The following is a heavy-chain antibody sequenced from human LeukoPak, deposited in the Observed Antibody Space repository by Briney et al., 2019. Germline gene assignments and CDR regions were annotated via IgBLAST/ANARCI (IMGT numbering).Heavy chain of an antibody. Sequence: SETLSLTCAVYGGSFSGYYWSWIRQPPGKGLEWIGEINHSGSTNYNPSLKSRVNISVDTSKNQFSLKLSSVTAADTAVYYCARGLLIYCSSTSCYKGPAAFDIWGQGTMVTVSS. V-gene: IGHV4-34*01. CDR2: INHSGST. CDR1: GGSFSGYY. J-gene: IGHJ3*02. D-gene: IGHD2-2*02. CDR3: ARGLLIYCSSTSCYKGPAAFDI.